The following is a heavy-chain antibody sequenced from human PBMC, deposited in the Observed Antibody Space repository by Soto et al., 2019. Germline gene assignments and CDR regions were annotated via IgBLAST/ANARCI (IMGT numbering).Heavy chain of an antibody. CDR3: ARDHSSGWYGAYYYYGMDV. J-gene: IGHJ6*02. CDR1: GYTFTSYD. D-gene: IGHD6-19*01. CDR2: MNPNSGNT. V-gene: IGHV1-8*01. Sequence: QVQLVQSGAEVKKPGASVKVSCKASGYTFTSYDINWVRQATGQGLEWMGWMNPNSGNTGYAQKFQGRVTMARNTFISTAYMELSSLRSEDTAVYYCARDHSSGWYGAYYYYGMDVWGQGTTVTVSS.